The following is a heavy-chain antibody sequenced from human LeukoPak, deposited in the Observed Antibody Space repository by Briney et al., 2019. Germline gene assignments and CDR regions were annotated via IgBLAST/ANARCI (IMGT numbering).Heavy chain of an antibody. Sequence: SETLSLTCTVSGGSISSGGYYWSWIRQHPGKGLEWIGYIYYSGSTNYNPSLKSRVTISVDTSKNQFSLKLSSVTAADTAVYYCARHLSRKITAVGYWGQGTLVTVSS. CDR3: ARHLSRKITAVGY. D-gene: IGHD6-6*01. V-gene: IGHV4-31*03. J-gene: IGHJ4*02. CDR2: IYYSGST. CDR1: GGSISSGGYY.